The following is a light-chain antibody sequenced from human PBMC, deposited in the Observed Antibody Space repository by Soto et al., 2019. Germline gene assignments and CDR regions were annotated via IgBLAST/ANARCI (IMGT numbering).Light chain of an antibody. Sequence: ILMTQSPATLSVSPGERATLFCRASQSVSGKLAWYQQKPGQAPRLLIYAASARASGIPARFSGSGSGTDFILTISSLQSEDFAVYYCQQYYNWPLWTFGHGTKVEIK. J-gene: IGKJ1*01. CDR1: QSVSGK. CDR3: QQYYNWPLWT. V-gene: IGKV3-15*01. CDR2: AAS.